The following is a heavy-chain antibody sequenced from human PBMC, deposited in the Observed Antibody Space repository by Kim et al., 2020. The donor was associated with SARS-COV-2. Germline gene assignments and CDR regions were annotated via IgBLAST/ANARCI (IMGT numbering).Heavy chain of an antibody. CDR2: IKEGGSEK. Sequence: GGSLRLSCAASGFTFDTYYMTWVRQVPGKGLEWVANIKEGGSEKYNVDSVKGRFTVSTDSTKTSLYLQMDFLRADDTAIYYCARAGRSGGLDYWGQGALVTVSS. J-gene: IGHJ4*02. D-gene: IGHD3-10*01. CDR3: ARAGRSGGLDY. V-gene: IGHV3-7*03. CDR1: GFTFDTYY.